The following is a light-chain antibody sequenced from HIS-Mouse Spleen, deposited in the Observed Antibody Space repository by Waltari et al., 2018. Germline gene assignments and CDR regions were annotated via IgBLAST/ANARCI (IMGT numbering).Light chain of an antibody. CDR3: QVWDSSSDHVV. Sequence: SYVLTQPPSVSVAPGKTARITCGGNNIGSKSVHWYQQKPGQAPVLVVYEESARPSRIPARLSGSNTGNTATLTISSVEAGDEADYYCQVWDSSSDHVVFGGGTKLTVL. J-gene: IGLJ2*01. CDR1: NIGSKS. V-gene: IGLV3-21*03. CDR2: EES.